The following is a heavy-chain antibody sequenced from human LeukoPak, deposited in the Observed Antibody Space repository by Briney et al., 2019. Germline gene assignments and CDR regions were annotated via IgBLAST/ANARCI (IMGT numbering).Heavy chain of an antibody. V-gene: IGHV3-23*01. CDR1: GFTFSSDA. Sequence: GGSLRLSCAASGFTFSSDAMSWVRQAPGKGLEWVSAISDSGGSTHYADSVKGRFSISRDNSKNSLYLQMNSLRTEDTALYYCAKSGSGSVDYWGQGTLVTVSS. CDR2: ISDSGGST. D-gene: IGHD1-26*01. J-gene: IGHJ4*02. CDR3: AKSGSGSVDY.